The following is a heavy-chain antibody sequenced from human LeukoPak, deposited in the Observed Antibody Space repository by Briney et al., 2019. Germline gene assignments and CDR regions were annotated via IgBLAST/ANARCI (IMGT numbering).Heavy chain of an antibody. D-gene: IGHD4-23*01. Sequence: SDTKTFTCSVCCSFISCSSDYWRRIRRPPREGMESIWCSYYDGSTCHDPPPKSRVTTDVDMFKNQYSLTLRSVTAADTAVYYCARQVGGDYYYYMDVWGKGTTVTVS. V-gene: IGHV4-39*01. CDR2: SYYDGST. CDR1: CSFISCSSDY. J-gene: IGHJ6*03. CDR3: ARQVGGDYYYYMDV.